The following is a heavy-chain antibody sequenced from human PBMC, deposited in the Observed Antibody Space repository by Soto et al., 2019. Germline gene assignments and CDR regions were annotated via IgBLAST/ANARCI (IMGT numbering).Heavy chain of an antibody. D-gene: IGHD3-22*01. V-gene: IGHV5-51*01. CDR3: ARKDKSGYFNWFDP. Sequence: PGESLKISCRTSGCRFTSYWIAWVRQMPGKGLEWMGTIFPSDSDTRYSPSFQGQVTISADRSTSTVFLQWASLKASDTAVYFCARKDKSGYFNWFDPWGQGTLVTVSS. CDR2: IFPSDSDT. J-gene: IGHJ5*02. CDR1: GCRFTSYW.